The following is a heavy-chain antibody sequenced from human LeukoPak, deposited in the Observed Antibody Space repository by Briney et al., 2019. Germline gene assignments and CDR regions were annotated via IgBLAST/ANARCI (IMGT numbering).Heavy chain of an antibody. CDR1: GFTFSSYS. CDR3: ARGLGVITFGGVIVPLGFDY. Sequence: GGSLRLSCAASGFTFSSYSMNWVRQAPGKGLEWVSSISSSSSYIYYADLVKGRFTISRDNAKNSLYLQMNSLRAEDTAVYYCARGLGVITFGGVIVPLGFDYWGQGTLVTVSS. CDR2: ISSSSSYI. D-gene: IGHD3-16*02. J-gene: IGHJ4*02. V-gene: IGHV3-21*01.